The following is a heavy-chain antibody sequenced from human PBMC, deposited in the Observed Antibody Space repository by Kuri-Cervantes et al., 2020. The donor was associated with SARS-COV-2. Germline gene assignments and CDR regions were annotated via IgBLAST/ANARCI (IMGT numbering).Heavy chain of an antibody. D-gene: IGHD3-10*01. CDR2: INSDGSST. J-gene: IGHJ6*02. Sequence: GGSLRLSCAASGFTFSSYWVHWVRQAPGKGLVWVSRINSDGSSTTYADSVKGRFTISRDNAKNTLYLQMNSLRAEDTAVYYCARVPNYYGSGSYYNYYYYYGMDVWGQGTTVTVSS. CDR1: GFTFSSYW. CDR3: ARVPNYYGSGSYYNYYYYYGMDV. V-gene: IGHV3-74*01.